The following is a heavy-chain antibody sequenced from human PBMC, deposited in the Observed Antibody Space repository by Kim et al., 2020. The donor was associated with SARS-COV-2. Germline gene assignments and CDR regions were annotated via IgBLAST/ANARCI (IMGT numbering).Heavy chain of an antibody. J-gene: IGHJ4*02. D-gene: IGHD6-19*01. CDR2: IYYSGST. Sequence: SETLSLTCTVSGGSISSYYWSWIRQPPGKGLEWIGYIYYSGSTNYNPSLKSRVTISVDTSKNQFSLKLSSVTAADTAVYYCARSLSGWVDYWGQGTLVTVSS. CDR3: ARSLSGWVDY. CDR1: GGSISSYY. V-gene: IGHV4-59*01.